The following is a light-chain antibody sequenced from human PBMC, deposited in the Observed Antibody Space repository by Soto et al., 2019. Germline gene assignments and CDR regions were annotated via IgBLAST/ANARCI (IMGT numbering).Light chain of an antibody. CDR2: EVN. CDR3: CSYAGSSTPYV. CDR1: SSDVGGYNY. J-gene: IGLJ1*01. Sequence: QSVLTQPPSASGSPGQSLTISCTGTSSDVGGYNYVFWYQQHPGKAPKLMIYEVNKRPSGVPDRFSGSKSGNTASLTISGLQAEDEADYYCCSYAGSSTPYVFGTGTKVTVL. V-gene: IGLV2-8*01.